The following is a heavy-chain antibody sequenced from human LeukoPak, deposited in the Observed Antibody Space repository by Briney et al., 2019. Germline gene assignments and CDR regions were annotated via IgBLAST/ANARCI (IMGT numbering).Heavy chain of an antibody. Sequence: SETLSLTCTVSGGSISSSSYYWGWIRQPPGKGLEWIGSIYYSGSTYYNPSLKSRVTISVDTSKNQFSLKLSSVTAADTAVYYCAREKGSSWATNWFDPWGQGTLVTVSS. CDR1: GGSISSSSYY. CDR2: IYYSGST. CDR3: AREKGSSWATNWFDP. D-gene: IGHD6-13*01. J-gene: IGHJ5*02. V-gene: IGHV4-39*07.